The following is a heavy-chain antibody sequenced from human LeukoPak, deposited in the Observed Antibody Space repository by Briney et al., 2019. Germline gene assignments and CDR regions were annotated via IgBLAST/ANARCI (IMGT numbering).Heavy chain of an antibody. J-gene: IGHJ4*02. CDR2: IYSGGST. D-gene: IGHD3-10*01. CDR3: ARDRGSYYGSGSENFDY. CDR1: GFTVSSNY. Sequence: PGGSLRLSCAASGFTVSSNYMSWVRQAPGKGLEWVSVIYSGGSTYYADSVKGRFTISRDNSKNTLYLQMNSLRAEDTAVYYCARDRGSYYGSGSENFDYWGQGTLVTVSS. V-gene: IGHV3-66*01.